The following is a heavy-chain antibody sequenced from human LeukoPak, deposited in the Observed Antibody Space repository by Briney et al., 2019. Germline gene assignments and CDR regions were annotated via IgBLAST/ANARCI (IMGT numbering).Heavy chain of an antibody. V-gene: IGHV4-4*07. CDR3: ARDSRVYYYDSSGYYSGPIKYWYFDL. J-gene: IGHJ2*01. CDR2: IYTSGST. CDR1: GGSISSYY. Sequence: SETLSLTCTVSGGSISSYYWSWIRQPAGKGLEWIGRIYTSGSTNYNPSLKSRVTMSVDTSKHQFSLKLCSVTAADTAVYYCARDSRVYYYDSSGYYSGPIKYWYFDLLGRGTLVNVFS. D-gene: IGHD3-22*01.